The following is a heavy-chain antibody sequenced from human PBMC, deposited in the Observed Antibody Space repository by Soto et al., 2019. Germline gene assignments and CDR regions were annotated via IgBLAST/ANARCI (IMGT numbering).Heavy chain of an antibody. J-gene: IGHJ6*02. CDR1: GYTFTSYG. D-gene: IGHD2-2*01. CDR3: ARGYIVVVPAAIPLPQYYYYYYGMDV. Sequence: ASVKVSCKASGYTFTSYGISWVRQAPGQGLEWMGWISAYNGNTNYAQKLQGRVTMTTDTSTSTAYMELRSLRSDDTAVHYCARGYIVVVPAAIPLPQYYYYYYGMDVWGQGTTVTVSS. V-gene: IGHV1-18*01. CDR2: ISAYNGNT.